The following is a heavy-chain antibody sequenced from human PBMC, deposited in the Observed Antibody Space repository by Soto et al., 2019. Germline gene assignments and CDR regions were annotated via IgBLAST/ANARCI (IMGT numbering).Heavy chain of an antibody. J-gene: IGHJ6*02. CDR1: GYTFTSYG. CDR2: ISAYNGNT. D-gene: IGHD2-15*01. V-gene: IGHV1-18*04. CDR3: ARDGYCSGGSCYSLPYGMDV. Sequence: DSVKVSCKASGYTFTSYGISWVRQAPGQGLEWMGWISAYNGNTNYAQKLQGRVTMTTDTSTSTAYMELRSLRSDDTAVYYCARDGYCSGGSCYSLPYGMDVWGQGTTVTVSS.